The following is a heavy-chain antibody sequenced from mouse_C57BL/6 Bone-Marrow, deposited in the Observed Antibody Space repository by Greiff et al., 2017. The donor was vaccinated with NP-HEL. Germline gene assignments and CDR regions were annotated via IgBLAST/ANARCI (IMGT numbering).Heavy chain of an antibody. J-gene: IGHJ1*03. Sequence: VQLQQSGAELARPGASVKLSCKASGYTFTSYGISWVKQRPGQGLEWIGEIYPRSGNTYYNEKFKGKATLTADKSSSTAYMELRSLTSEDSAVYFCARAFYGSSYGYFDVWGTGTTVTVSS. D-gene: IGHD1-1*01. CDR3: ARAFYGSSYGYFDV. CDR2: IYPRSGNT. V-gene: IGHV1-81*01. CDR1: GYTFTSYG.